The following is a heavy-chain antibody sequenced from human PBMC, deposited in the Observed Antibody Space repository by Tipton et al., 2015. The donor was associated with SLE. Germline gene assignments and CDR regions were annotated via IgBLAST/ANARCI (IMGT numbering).Heavy chain of an antibody. CDR1: GFTFSSYA. J-gene: IGHJ4*02. CDR2: INHSGIT. D-gene: IGHD6-25*01. Sequence: LRLSCAASGFTFSSYAMSWIRQPPGKGLEWIGEINHSGITNYNPSLKSRVTISVDTSKNQFSLKMSSVTAADTAVYYCARWETTSSGFDYWGQGTLVTFSS. V-gene: IGHV4-34*01. CDR3: ARWETTSSGFDY.